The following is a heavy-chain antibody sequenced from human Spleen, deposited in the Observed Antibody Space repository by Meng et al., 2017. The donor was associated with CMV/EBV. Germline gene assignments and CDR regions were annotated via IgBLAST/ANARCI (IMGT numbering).Heavy chain of an antibody. CDR1: GGSFSGYY. CDR2: INHSGST. V-gene: IGHV4-34*01. Sequence: VQRQQWGAGLLKPSGTLSLTCAVYGGSFSGYYWSWIRQPPGKGLEWIGEINHSGSTNYNPSLKSRVTISVDTSKNQFSLKLSSVTAADTAVYYCASLGSIYGDYRYYFDYWGQGTLVTVSS. J-gene: IGHJ4*02. D-gene: IGHD4-17*01. CDR3: ASLGSIYGDYRYYFDY.